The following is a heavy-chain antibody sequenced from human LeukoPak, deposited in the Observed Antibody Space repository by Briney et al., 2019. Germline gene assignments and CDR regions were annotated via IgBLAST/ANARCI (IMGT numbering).Heavy chain of an antibody. D-gene: IGHD2-21*01. CDR2: VSDSSDV. CDR1: GFTFSDYC. CDR3: ARDGLHTGHFDY. V-gene: IGHV3-69-1*01. Sequence: GGSLRLSCAASGFTFSDYCVSWIRQAPGKGLEWVSTVSDSSDVHYSDSVKGRFTISRDNARNSLYLQMNSLRDEDTAVYYCARDGLHTGHFDYWGQGTLVTVSS. J-gene: IGHJ4*02.